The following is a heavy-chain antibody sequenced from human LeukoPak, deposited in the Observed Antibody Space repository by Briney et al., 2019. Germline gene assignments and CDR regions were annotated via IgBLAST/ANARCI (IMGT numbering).Heavy chain of an antibody. CDR3: ARAGITMVRGVIPGY. CDR1: GYTFTSYG. J-gene: IGHJ4*02. CDR2: ISAYNGNT. Sequence: ASVKVSCKASGYTFTSYGISWVRQAPGQGLEWMGWISAYNGNTNYAQKLQGRVTMTTDTSTSTAYMELRSLRSDDTAVYYCARAGITMVRGVIPGYWGQGTLVTVSS. V-gene: IGHV1-18*01. D-gene: IGHD3-10*01.